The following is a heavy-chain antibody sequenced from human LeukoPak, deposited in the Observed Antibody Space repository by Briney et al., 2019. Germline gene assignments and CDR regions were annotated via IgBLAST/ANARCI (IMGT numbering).Heavy chain of an antibody. CDR3: AKQLGYCSDGSCYFPY. V-gene: IGHV3-23*01. CDR1: GFTFSSSA. J-gene: IGHJ4*02. D-gene: IGHD2-15*01. Sequence: GGSLRLSCAASGFTFSSSAMSWVRQAPGKGLEWVSAISDNGGYTYYADSVQGRFTISRDNSKSTLCLQMNSLRAEDTAVYYCAKQLGYCSDGSCYFPYWGQGTLVTVSS. CDR2: ISDNGGYT.